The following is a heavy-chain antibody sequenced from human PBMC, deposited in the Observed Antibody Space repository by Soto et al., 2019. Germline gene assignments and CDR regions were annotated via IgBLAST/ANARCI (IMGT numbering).Heavy chain of an antibody. J-gene: IGHJ4*02. CDR1: GFSFNYYA. Sequence: HPGGSLRLSCAASGFSFNYYAMSWLRQAPGKGLEWVSAISDSGVNTEYADSVKGRFTISRDNSRNTLYLQVNSLRAEDTAVYYCAKAARGGFSYGDYDYWGQGTLVTVSS. CDR2: ISDSGVNT. D-gene: IGHD5-18*01. V-gene: IGHV3-23*01. CDR3: AKAARGGFSYGDYDY.